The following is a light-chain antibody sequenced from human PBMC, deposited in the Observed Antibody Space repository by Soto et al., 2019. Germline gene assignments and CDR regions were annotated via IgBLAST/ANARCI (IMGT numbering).Light chain of an antibody. Sequence: EIVMTQSPGTVSVSPGERATLSCRASQSVGNNYLAWYQQRPGQAPRLVIYGASNRATGIPDRFSARGSGTDFTLTISSLEPEDFAVYYCQQRNDWPLITFGQGTRLEIK. V-gene: IGKV3D-20*02. CDR3: QQRNDWPLIT. CDR1: QSVGNNY. CDR2: GAS. J-gene: IGKJ5*01.